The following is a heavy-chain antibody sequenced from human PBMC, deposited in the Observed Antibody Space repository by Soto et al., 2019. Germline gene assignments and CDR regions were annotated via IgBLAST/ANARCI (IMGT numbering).Heavy chain of an antibody. D-gene: IGHD4-17*01. Sequence: QVQLVESGGGVVQPGRSLRLSCAASGFTFSSYGMHWVRQAPGKGLEWVAVISYDGSNKYYADSVKGRFTISRDNSKNTLYLQMNSLRAEDTAVYYCAKDSGDYGDYVGVDYYYYYGMDVWGQGTTLTVSS. J-gene: IGHJ6*02. CDR2: ISYDGSNK. V-gene: IGHV3-30*18. CDR1: GFTFSSYG. CDR3: AKDSGDYGDYVGVDYYYYYGMDV.